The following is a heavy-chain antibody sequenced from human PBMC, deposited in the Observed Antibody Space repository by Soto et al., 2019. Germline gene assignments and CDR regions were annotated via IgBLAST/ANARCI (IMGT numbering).Heavy chain of an antibody. Sequence: HPGGSLRLSCAASGFTFSSYDMHWVRQATGKGLEWVSAIGTAGDTYYPGSVKGRFTISRENAKNSLYLQMNSLRAGDTAVYYCARGILANYYDSSGFDYWGQGTLVTVSS. V-gene: IGHV3-13*04. J-gene: IGHJ4*02. CDR1: GFTFSSYD. D-gene: IGHD3-22*01. CDR3: ARGILANYYDSSGFDY. CDR2: IGTAGDT.